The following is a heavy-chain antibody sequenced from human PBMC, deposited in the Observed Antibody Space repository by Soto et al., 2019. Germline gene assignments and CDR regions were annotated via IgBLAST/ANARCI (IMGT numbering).Heavy chain of an antibody. J-gene: IGHJ6*02. Sequence: SETLSLTCTVSGASVNTYSWSWIRQPAWRGLEWIGRIYTSASTNYSPSLKGRVTLSVDTSKNQVSLKLTSVTAADAAIYYCAKDREEGYNFYYGMDVWGQGATVTVSS. CDR3: AKDREEGYNFYYGMDV. D-gene: IGHD2-2*02. CDR1: GASVNTYS. CDR2: IYTSAST. V-gene: IGHV4-4*07.